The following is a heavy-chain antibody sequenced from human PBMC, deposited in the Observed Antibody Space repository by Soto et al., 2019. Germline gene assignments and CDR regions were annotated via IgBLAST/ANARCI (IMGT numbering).Heavy chain of an antibody. V-gene: IGHV1-69*01. Sequence: QVQLVQSGAAVKKPGSSVKVSCKASGGTFSRYAISWVRQAPGQGLEWMGGIIPLFGTANYAQKFQGRVTMTADESTSTAYMELSIRRSEDTAVDYCAISTPGRAGAATSRYCDYWCQVTLVTVSS. CDR3: AISTPGRAGAATSRYCDY. CDR2: IIPLFGTA. J-gene: IGHJ4*02. CDR1: GGTFSRYA. D-gene: IGHD6-19*01.